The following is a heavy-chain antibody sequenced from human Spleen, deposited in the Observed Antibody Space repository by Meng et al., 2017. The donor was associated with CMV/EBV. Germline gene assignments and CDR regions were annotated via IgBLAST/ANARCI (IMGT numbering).Heavy chain of an antibody. D-gene: IGHD2-21*02. Sequence: GESLKISCAGSGFLFGDFYINWFRQTPGKRLEWVSYISKTGGTTYYAESVKGRFSISRDNIRKTVDLHMKRLRVDDTAIYFCARGLTFPWGQGTLVTVSS. CDR1: GFLFGDFY. CDR3: ARGLTFP. CDR2: ISKTGGTT. J-gene: IGHJ1*01. V-gene: IGHV3-11*01.